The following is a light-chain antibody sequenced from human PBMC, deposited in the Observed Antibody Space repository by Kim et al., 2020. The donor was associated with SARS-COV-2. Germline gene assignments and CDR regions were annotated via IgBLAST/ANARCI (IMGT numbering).Light chain of an antibody. CDR1: QSIRTY. J-gene: IGKJ1*01. CDR2: AAS. V-gene: IGKV1-39*01. CDR3: QQSYSIPWT. Sequence: DIQMTQSPSSLSASVGDRVTIICRASQSIRTYLSWYQQRPGKAPKLLIYAASSLQSGVQSRFSGSGSGTDFTLTISSLQPEDFATYYCQQSYSIPWTFGQGTKVDIK.